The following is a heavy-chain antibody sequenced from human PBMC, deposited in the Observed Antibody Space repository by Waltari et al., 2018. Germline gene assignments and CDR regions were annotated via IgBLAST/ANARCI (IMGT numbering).Heavy chain of an antibody. CDR3: AGLGSYSYYYYGMDV. CDR1: GYSISSGYY. CDR2: IYHSGST. V-gene: IGHV4-38-2*01. D-gene: IGHD3-10*01. Sequence: QVQLQESGPGLVKPSETLSLTCAVSGYSISSGYYWGWIRQPPGKGLEWIGSIYHSGSTYYNPSLKSRVTISVDTSKNQFSLKLSSVTAADTAGYYCAGLGSYSYYYYGMDVWGQGTTVTVSS. J-gene: IGHJ6*02.